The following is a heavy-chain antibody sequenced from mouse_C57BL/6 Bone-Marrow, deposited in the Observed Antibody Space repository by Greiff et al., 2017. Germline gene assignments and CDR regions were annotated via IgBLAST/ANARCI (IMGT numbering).Heavy chain of an antibody. J-gene: IGHJ3*01. D-gene: IGHD5-1-1*01. CDR2: ISYDGSN. CDR3: ATLLLIRFAY. Sequence: VQLQQSGPGLVKPSQSLSLSCSVTGYSITSGYYWNWIRQFPGNKLEWMGYISYDGSNNYNPSLKNPISITRDTSKNQFFLKLTSVTTEDTATYYCATLLLIRFAYWGQGTLVTVSA. CDR1: GYSITSGYY. V-gene: IGHV3-6*01.